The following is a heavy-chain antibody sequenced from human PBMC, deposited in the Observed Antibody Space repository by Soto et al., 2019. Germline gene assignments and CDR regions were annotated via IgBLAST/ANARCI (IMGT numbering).Heavy chain of an antibody. V-gene: IGHV4-4*07. J-gene: IGHJ4*02. Sequence: SETLSLTCTVSGGSITTYYWSWIRQPAEKGLEWIGRIYSGGSNNSNPSLRSRANVSVDMSKKQCSLKLSSVTASSTAVYYCARAPAGFGEFSLDYWGQGTMVTVSS. CDR2: IYSGGSN. CDR3: ARAPAGFGEFSLDY. D-gene: IGHD3-10*01. CDR1: GGSITTYY.